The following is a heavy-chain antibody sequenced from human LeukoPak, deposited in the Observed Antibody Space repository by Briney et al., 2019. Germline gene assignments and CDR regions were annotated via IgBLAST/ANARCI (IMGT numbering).Heavy chain of an antibody. CDR3: ARGHIGP. CDR2: IYTSGST. J-gene: IGHJ5*02. Sequence: TSETLSLTCTVSGGSISSGTYYWSWIRQPAGKGLEWIGRIYTSGSTNYNPSLKSRVTISVDTSKNQFSLKLSSVTAADTAVYYCARGHIGPWGQGTLVTVSS. CDR1: GGSISSGTYY. D-gene: IGHD2-21*01. V-gene: IGHV4-61*02.